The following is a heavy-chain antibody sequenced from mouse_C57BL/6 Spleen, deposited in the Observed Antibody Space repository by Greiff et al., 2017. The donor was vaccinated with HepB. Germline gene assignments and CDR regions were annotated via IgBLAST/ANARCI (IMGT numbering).Heavy chain of an antibody. J-gene: IGHJ4*01. V-gene: IGHV1-9*01. Sequence: QVQLQQSGAELMKPGASVKLSCKATGYTFTGYWIEWVKQRPGHGLEWIGEILPGSGSTNYNEKFKGKATFTADPSSNTAYMQLSSLTTEDSAIYYCAAYYSILYAMDYWGQGTSVTVSS. CDR2: ILPGSGST. D-gene: IGHD2-5*01. CDR1: GYTFTGYW. CDR3: AAYYSILYAMDY.